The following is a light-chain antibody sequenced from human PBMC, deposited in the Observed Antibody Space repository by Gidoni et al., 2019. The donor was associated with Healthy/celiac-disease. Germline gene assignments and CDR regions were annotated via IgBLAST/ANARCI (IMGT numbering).Light chain of an antibody. CDR1: QSISSY. Sequence: DIQVTQSPSSLSASVGDRVTITCRASQSISSYLNWYQQKPGKAPNLLLYAASSLHSGVPSRFIGSGSCTDFTPTTSSLQPAEFATDYCQQSYSTPRTFGPGTKVEIK. V-gene: IGKV1-39*01. CDR2: AAS. CDR3: QQSYSTPRT. J-gene: IGKJ3*01.